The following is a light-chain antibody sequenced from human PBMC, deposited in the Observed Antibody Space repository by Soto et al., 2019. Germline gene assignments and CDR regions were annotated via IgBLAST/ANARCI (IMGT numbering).Light chain of an antibody. J-gene: IGLJ3*02. Sequence: QTVVTQEPSFSVSPGRTVTLTCGLSSGSVSTSYYPNWYQQTPGHAPRTLIYNTKSRFSGVPDRFSGSILGNKAALTITGAQADDESDYYCALYMGSGIWVFGGGTKLTVL. CDR2: NTK. CDR3: ALYMGSGIWV. V-gene: IGLV8-61*01. CDR1: SGSVSTSYY.